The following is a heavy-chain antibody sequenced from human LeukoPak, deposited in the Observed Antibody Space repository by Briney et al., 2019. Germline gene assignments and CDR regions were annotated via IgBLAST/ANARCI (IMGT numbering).Heavy chain of an antibody. J-gene: IGHJ4*02. CDR1: GYTFTGYY. V-gene: IGHV1-2*02. CDR3: ASVYNSGWYFDY. D-gene: IGHD5-12*01. CDR2: INPDSGGT. Sequence: ASVKVSCKASGYTFTGYYMHWVRQAPGQGLEWMGWINPDSGGTKYAQKFQGRVTLTRDTPISTAYMELTRLKSDDTAVYYCASVYNSGWYFDYWGQGALVTVSS.